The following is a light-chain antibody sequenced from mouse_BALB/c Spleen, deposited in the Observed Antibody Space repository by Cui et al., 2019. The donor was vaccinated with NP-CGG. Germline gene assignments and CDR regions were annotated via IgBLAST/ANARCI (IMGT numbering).Light chain of an antibody. CDR3: SLWYSNHWV. CDR2: GTD. V-gene: IGLV1*01. CDR1: TGAVTTNNY. Sequence: QAVVTQESALTTSPGDTVTLTCRSSTGAVTTNNYANWVQEKPDHLFTGLVGGTDNRTPGVPARFSGSLIGDKAALTITGAQTEDKAIYFCSLWYSNHWVFGGGTKLTVL. J-gene: IGLJ1*01.